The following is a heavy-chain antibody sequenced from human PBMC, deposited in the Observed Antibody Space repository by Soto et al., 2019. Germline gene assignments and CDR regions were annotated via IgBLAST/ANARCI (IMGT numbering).Heavy chain of an antibody. V-gene: IGHV3-21*01. Sequence: VQLVESGGGLVKPGGSLRLSCTASGFTFSSYSMNWVRQAPGKGLEWVSSISASSDYIFYIDSLKGRLTISRDNAKNSLYLQLNSLRAEDTAVYYCARHCRSXXXYDGMDVWGQGTTVTVSS. CDR2: ISASSDYI. CDR3: ARHCRSXXXYDGMDV. D-gene: IGHD2-2*01. CDR1: GFTFSSYS. J-gene: IGHJ6*01.